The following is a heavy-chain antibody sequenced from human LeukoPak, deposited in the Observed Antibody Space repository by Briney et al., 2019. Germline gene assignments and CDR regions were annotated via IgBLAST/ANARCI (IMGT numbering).Heavy chain of an antibody. CDR2: INPNSGGT. V-gene: IGHV1-2*02. J-gene: IGHJ4*02. CDR3: ERHPYSGSYHFDY. CDR1: GYIFTGYY. Sequence: GASVKVSCKASGYIFTGYYMHWVRQAPGQGLEWMGWINPNSGGTNSAQKFQGRVTMTRDTSISTAYMELSRLTSDDTAVYYCERHPYSGSYHFDYWGQGTLVTVSS. D-gene: IGHD1-26*01.